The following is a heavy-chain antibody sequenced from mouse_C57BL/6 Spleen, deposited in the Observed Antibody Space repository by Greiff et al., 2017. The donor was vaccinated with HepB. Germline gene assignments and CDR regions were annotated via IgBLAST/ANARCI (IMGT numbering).Heavy chain of an antibody. CDR1: GYAFSSSW. Sequence: VQLQQSGPELVKPGASVKISCKASGYAFSSSWMNWVKQRPGKGLEWIGRIYPGDGDTNYNGKFKGKATLTADKSSSTAYMQLSSLTSEDSAVYFCARIGNYGINYYAMDYWGQGTSVTVSS. J-gene: IGHJ4*01. CDR2: IYPGDGDT. V-gene: IGHV1-82*01. D-gene: IGHD2-1*01. CDR3: ARIGNYGINYYAMDY.